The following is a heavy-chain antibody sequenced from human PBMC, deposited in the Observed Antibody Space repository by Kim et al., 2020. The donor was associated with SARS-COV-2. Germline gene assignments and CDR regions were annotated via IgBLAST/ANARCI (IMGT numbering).Heavy chain of an antibody. V-gene: IGHV3-21*01. CDR3: ASPSFRGADYYYYYGMDV. Sequence: GGSLRLSCAASGFTFSSYSMNWVHQAPGKGLEWVSSISSSSSYIYYADSVKGRFTISRDNAKNSLYLQMNSLRAEDTAVYYCASPSFRGADYYYYYGMDVWGPGTTVTVSS. CDR2: ISSSSSYI. J-gene: IGHJ6*02. D-gene: IGHD3-10*01. CDR1: GFTFSSYS.